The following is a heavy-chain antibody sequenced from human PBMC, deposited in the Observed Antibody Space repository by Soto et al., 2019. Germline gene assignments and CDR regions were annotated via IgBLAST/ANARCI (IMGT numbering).Heavy chain of an antibody. CDR1: GGSISSYY. V-gene: IGHV4-59*01. D-gene: IGHD1-7*01. CDR2: IYYSGST. J-gene: IGHJ4*02. Sequence: SETLSLTCTVSGGSISSYYWSWIRQPPGKGLEWIGYIYYSGSTNYNPSLKSRVTISVDTSKNQFSLKLSSVTAADTAVYYCERERGNYHFDYWGQGTLATVST. CDR3: ERERGNYHFDY.